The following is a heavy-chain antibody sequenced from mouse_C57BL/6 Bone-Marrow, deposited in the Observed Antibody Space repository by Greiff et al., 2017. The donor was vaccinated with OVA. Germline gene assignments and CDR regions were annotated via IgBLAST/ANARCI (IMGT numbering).Heavy chain of an antibody. Sequence: EVKLMESGGGLVKPGGSLKLSCAASGFTFSSYTMSWVRQTPEKRLEWVATISGGGGNTYYPDSVKGRFTISRDNAKNTLYLQMSSLRSEDTALYYCARQDYYGIPWFAYWGQGTLVTVSA. CDR1: GFTFSSYT. V-gene: IGHV5-9*01. D-gene: IGHD1-1*01. CDR2: ISGGGGNT. CDR3: ARQDYYGIPWFAY. J-gene: IGHJ3*01.